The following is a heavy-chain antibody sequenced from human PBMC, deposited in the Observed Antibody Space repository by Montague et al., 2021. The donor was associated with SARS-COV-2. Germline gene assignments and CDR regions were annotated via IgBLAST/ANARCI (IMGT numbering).Heavy chain of an antibody. CDR1: GGSISSYY. V-gene: IGHV4-4*07. J-gene: IGHJ3*02. Sequence: SETLSLTCTVSGGSISSYYWSWIRQPAGKGLELIGRIYISGSTNYNPSLTSRITISVDTFKNQYSLKLSSVTAADTAVSFCARDHAPYYGSGSYYTPIDAFDIWGQGTMVTVSS. D-gene: IGHD3-10*01. CDR2: IYISGST. CDR3: ARDHAPYYGSGSYYTPIDAFDI.